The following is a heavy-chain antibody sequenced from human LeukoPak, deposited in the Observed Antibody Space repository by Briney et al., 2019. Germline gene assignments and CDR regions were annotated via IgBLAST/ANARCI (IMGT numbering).Heavy chain of an antibody. CDR1: GGSISSGGYS. CDR3: ARGPRVVPAAISRFTNFDY. CDR2: IYHSGST. J-gene: IGHJ4*02. V-gene: IGHV4-30-2*01. D-gene: IGHD2-2*02. Sequence: PSQTLPLTCAVSGGSISSGGYSWSWIRQPPGKGLEWIGYIYHSGSTYYNPSLKSRVTISVDRSKNQFSLKLSSVTAADTAVYYCARGPRVVPAAISRFTNFDYWGQGTLVTVSS.